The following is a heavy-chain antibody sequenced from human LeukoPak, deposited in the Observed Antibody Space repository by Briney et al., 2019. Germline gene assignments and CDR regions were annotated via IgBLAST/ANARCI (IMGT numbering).Heavy chain of an antibody. J-gene: IGHJ4*02. CDR2: IYYSGST. Sequence: TSQTLSFTCTVSGGSISSGGYYWSWIRQHPGKGLEWIGYIYYSGSTYYNPSLKSRVTISVDTSKNQFSLKLSSVTAADTAVYYCARAGSAAAYYFDYWGQGTLVTVSS. D-gene: IGHD6-13*01. CDR3: ARAGSAAAYYFDY. V-gene: IGHV4-31*03. CDR1: GGSISSGGYY.